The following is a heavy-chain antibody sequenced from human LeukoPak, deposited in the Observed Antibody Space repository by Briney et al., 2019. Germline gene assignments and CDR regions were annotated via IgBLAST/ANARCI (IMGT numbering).Heavy chain of an antibody. CDR1: GGSFSGYY. CDR2: INHSGST. J-gene: IGHJ4*02. D-gene: IGHD2-2*02. V-gene: IGHV4-34*01. Sequence: SETLSLTCAVYGGSFSGYYWSWIRQPPGKGLEWIGEINHSGSTNYNPSLKSRVTISVDTSKNQFSLKLSSVTAADTAVYYCARVGGYCSSTSSYTACDYWGQQTLVTVSS. CDR3: ARVGGYCSSTSSYTACDY.